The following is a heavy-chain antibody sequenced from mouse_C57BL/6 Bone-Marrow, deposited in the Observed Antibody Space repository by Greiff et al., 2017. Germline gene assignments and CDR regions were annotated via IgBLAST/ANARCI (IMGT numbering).Heavy chain of an antibody. CDR3: TIYSNYDAMDY. J-gene: IGHJ4*01. V-gene: IGHV14-4*01. CDR2: IDPENGDT. D-gene: IGHD2-5*01. CDR1: GFNIKDDY. Sequence: EVQLQQSGAELVRPGASVKLSCTASGFNIKDDYMHWVKQRPEQGLEWIGWIDPENGDTEYASKFQGKATITANTSSNTAYLQLSSLTSEDTAVYYYTIYSNYDAMDYWGQGTSVTVSS.